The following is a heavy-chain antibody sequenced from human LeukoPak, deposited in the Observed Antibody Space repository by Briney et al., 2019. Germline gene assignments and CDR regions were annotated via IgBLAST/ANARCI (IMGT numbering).Heavy chain of an antibody. CDR1: GYTFTGYY. J-gene: IGHJ4*02. CDR2: INPNSGGT. Sequence: ASVKVSCKASGYTFTGYYMHWVRQAPGQGLEWMGWINPNSGGTNYAQKLQGRVTMTTDTSTSTAYMELRSLRSDDTAVYYCARRGYDILTGYYEGVDYWGQGTLVTVSS. V-gene: IGHV1-2*02. CDR3: ARRGYDILTGYYEGVDY. D-gene: IGHD3-9*01.